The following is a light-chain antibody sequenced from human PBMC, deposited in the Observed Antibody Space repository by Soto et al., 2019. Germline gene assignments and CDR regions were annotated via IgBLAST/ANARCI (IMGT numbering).Light chain of an antibody. CDR3: QQYDTYPLT. J-gene: IGKJ4*01. CDR2: KAS. V-gene: IGKV1-5*03. CDR1: QSISDW. Sequence: DIQMTQSPSTLSASVGDRVTISCRASQSISDWLAWYQQKPGKAPKLLIYKASDLQGGVPSRFNGSGSGTEFPLTISSLQPDDFATYYCQQYDTYPLTFGGGTNVEIK.